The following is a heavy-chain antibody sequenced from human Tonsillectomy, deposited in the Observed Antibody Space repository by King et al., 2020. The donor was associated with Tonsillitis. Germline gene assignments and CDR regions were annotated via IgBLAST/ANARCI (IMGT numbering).Heavy chain of an antibody. CDR3: TTDCSSASCYGWACFDA. CDR2: IRGESDGETT. J-gene: IGHJ5*02. V-gene: IGHV3-15*01. Sequence: VQLVESGGGLVQPGGSVRLSCAASGFTFSYAWLSWVRQAPGKGLEWVGRIRGESDGETTDYAAPVQDRFIISRDDSKNMLYLQMNSLKIEDTAIYYWTTDCSSASCYGWACFDAWGQGSLVTVSS. CDR1: GFTFSYAW. D-gene: IGHD2-2*01.